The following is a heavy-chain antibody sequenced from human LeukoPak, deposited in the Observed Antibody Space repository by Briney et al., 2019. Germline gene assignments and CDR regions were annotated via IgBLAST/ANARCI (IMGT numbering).Heavy chain of an antibody. CDR1: GCTFTSYD. CDR2: INPNSGNT. CDR3: ARLWSMVRGVIKLFDY. V-gene: IGHV1-8*01. J-gene: IGHJ4*02. Sequence: ASVKVSCKASGCTFTSYDINWVRQATRQGLEWMGWINPNSGNTGYAQKFQGRVTMTRNTSISTAYVELSSLRSEDTAVYYCARLWSMVRGVIKLFDYWGQGTLVTVSS. D-gene: IGHD3-10*01.